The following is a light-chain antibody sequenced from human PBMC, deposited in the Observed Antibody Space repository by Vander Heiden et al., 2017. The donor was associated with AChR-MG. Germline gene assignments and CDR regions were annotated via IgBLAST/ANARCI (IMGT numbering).Light chain of an antibody. Sequence: EIVSTQSPATLSLSPGERATLSCRASQSVRTYLAWYQQKPGQAPRLLIYDAAKRATGIPARFSGSGSGTDFTLTISSLESEDFAVYYCHQRSNWPSTFGQGTRLEIK. J-gene: IGKJ5*01. CDR1: QSVRTY. CDR2: DAA. V-gene: IGKV3-11*01. CDR3: HQRSNWPST.